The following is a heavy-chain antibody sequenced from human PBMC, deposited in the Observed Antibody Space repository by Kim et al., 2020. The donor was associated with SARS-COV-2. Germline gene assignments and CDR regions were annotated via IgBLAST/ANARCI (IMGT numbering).Heavy chain of an antibody. D-gene: IGHD3-10*01. CDR2: INHSGRT. J-gene: IGHJ4*02. CDR3: ARRLSNTSGWGSHYCDL. CDR1: GGSFSGYY. V-gene: IGHV4-34*01. Sequence: SETLSLTCAVYGGSFSGYYWSWIRQPPGKGLEWLGEINHSGRTNYNPSLKSRVTISVDTSKNQFSLKLTSLTAADTAVYYCARRLSNTSGWGSHYCDLWGQGILVTVSS.